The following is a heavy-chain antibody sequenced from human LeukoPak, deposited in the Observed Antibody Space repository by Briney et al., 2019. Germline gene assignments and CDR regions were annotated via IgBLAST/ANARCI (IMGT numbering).Heavy chain of an antibody. V-gene: IGHV1-2*06. CDR2: INPNSGGT. Sequence: ASVTVSCKASGYTFTGYNMHCVRQAPGQGVEWMGRINPNSGGTNYAQRFEGRVTMTRNTSTSTIYMELSSLRSEDTAVYYWARDVEMATFYFDYWGQGTLVTVSS. D-gene: IGHD5-24*01. CDR3: ARDVEMATFYFDY. J-gene: IGHJ4*02. CDR1: GYTFTGYN.